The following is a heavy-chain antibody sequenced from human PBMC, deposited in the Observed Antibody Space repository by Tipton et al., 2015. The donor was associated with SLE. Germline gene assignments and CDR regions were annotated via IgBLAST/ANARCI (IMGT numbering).Heavy chain of an antibody. V-gene: IGHV4-59*08. J-gene: IGHJ6*02. Sequence: TLSLTCTVSGGSISRYYWSWIRQPPGRGLEWIGYMHYRGDTNYNPSLKSRATISVDTSKIHFSLNLSSVTAADTAVYYCARQRTIGGKDYGMDVWGQGTTVTVSS. CDR2: MHYRGDT. CDR1: GGSISRYY. D-gene: IGHD3-16*01. CDR3: ARQRTIGGKDYGMDV.